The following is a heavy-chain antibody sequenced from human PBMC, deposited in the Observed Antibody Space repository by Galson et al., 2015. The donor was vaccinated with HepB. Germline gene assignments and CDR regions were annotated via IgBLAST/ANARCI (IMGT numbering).Heavy chain of an antibody. V-gene: IGHV3-21*05. J-gene: IGHJ6*02. D-gene: IGHD3-10*01. CDR2: ISSTSSYI. Sequence: SLRLSCAASGFSLSNQNMDWVRQAPGKGLEWISYISSTSSYIHYADSVKGRFTISRDNAKNSLYLQMNSLRAEDTAVYYCARGSSDTDYSSYDLMDVWGQGTTVTVSS. CDR3: ARGSSDTDYSSYDLMDV. CDR1: GFSLSNQN.